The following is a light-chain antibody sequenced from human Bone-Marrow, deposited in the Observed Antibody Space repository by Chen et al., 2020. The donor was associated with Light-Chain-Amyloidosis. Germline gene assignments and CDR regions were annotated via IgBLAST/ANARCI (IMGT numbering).Light chain of an antibody. J-gene: IGLJ3*02. CDR1: NIGSTS. CDR3: QVWDRSSDRPV. V-gene: IGLV3-21*02. Sequence: SYVLTQPSSVSVAPGPTATIACGGNNIGSTSVHWYQQTPGQAPLLVVHDDSDRPSGIPERWAGSNSGNTATLTISRVEAGDEGDYYCQVWDRSSDRPVFGGGAKLPVL. CDR2: DDS.